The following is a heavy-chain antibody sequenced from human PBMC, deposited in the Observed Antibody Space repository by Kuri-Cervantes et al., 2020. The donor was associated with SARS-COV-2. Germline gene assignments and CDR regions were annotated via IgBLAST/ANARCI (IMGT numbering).Heavy chain of an antibody. J-gene: IGHJ4*02. CDR3: AMRITIFEGGGDY. V-gene: IGHV3-21*01. Sequence: GESLKISCAASGFTFSSYSMNWVRQAPGKGLEWVSSISSSSYIYYEDSVKGRFTISRDNAKNSLYLQMNSLRAEDTAVYYCAMRITIFEGGGDYWGQGTLVTVSS. D-gene: IGHD3-3*01. CDR2: ISSSSYI. CDR1: GFTFSSYS.